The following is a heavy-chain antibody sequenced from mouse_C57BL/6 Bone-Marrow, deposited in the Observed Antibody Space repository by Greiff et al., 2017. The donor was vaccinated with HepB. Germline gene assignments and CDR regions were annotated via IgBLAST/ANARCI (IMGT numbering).Heavy chain of an antibody. CDR3: ARPGPNYYFDY. Sequence: EVKLVESGGGLVQPGGSLKLSCAASGFTFSDYYMYWVRQTPEKRLEWVAYISNGGGSTYYPDTVKGRFTLSRNNAKNTLYLQRSRLKSADTSMYYCARPGPNYYFDYWGQGTTLTVSS. D-gene: IGHD4-1*01. J-gene: IGHJ2*01. CDR1: GFTFSDYY. V-gene: IGHV5-12*01. CDR2: ISNGGGST.